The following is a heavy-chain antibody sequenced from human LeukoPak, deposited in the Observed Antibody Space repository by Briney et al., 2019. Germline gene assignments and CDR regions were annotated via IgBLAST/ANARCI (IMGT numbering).Heavy chain of an antibody. CDR1: ELTLSSNY. D-gene: IGHD4/OR15-4a*01. CDR3: ARRAGAYSHPYDY. J-gene: IGHJ4*02. V-gene: IGHV3-53*01. CDR2: IYSGGST. Sequence: GGSLRLSCAASELTLSSNYMSWIRQAPGRGLEWVSFIYSGGSTYYADSVRGRFIISKDNSQNTLYLQMNSLRAEDTAVYYCARRAGAYSHPYDYWGQGTLVTVSS.